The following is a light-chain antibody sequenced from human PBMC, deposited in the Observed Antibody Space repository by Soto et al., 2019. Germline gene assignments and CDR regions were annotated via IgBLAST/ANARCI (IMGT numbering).Light chain of an antibody. CDR1: SSNVGSNT. J-gene: IGLJ2*01. Sequence: QSVLTQPPSASGTPGQRVTISCSGSSSNVGSNTVSWYQQLPGTAPKVLIYSNNQRPSGVPDRFSGSKSGTSASLAISGLQSEDEADYYCAAWDDSLNGQVVFGGGTKLTVL. V-gene: IGLV1-44*01. CDR2: SNN. CDR3: AAWDDSLNGQVV.